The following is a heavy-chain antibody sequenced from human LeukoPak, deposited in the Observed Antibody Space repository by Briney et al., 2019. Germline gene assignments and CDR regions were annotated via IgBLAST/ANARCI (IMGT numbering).Heavy chain of an antibody. CDR3: ASPDYGGTHDY. CDR2: IYYSGGT. Sequence: PSETLSLTCTVSGGSNSSSSYYWGWIRQPPGKGLEWIGSIYYSGGTYYNPSLKSRVTISVDTSKNQFSLKLSSVTAADTAVYYCASPDYGGTHDYWGQGTLVTVSS. CDR1: GGSNSSSSYY. D-gene: IGHD4-23*01. J-gene: IGHJ4*02. V-gene: IGHV4-39*01.